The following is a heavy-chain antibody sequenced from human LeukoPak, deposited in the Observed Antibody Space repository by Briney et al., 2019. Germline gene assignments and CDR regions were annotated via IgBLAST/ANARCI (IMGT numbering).Heavy chain of an antibody. CDR2: IYYSGST. CDR1: GGSISSSSYY. J-gene: IGHJ4*02. CDR3: AAYGANWLYFDY. V-gene: IGHV4-39*07. Sequence: PSETLSLTCTVSGGSISSSSYYWGWIRQPPGKGLEWIGSIYYSGSTYHNPSLKSRVTISGDTSKNQFSLKLSSVTAADTAVYYCAAYGANWLYFDYWGQGTLVTVSS. D-gene: IGHD4/OR15-4a*01.